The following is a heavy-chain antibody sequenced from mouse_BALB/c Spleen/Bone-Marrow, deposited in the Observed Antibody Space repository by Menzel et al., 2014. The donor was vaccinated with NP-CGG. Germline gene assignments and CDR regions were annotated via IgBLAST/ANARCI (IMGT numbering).Heavy chain of an antibody. Sequence: EVQLQQSGAELVKPGASVKLSCTASGFNIKDTYMHWVKQRPEQGLEWIGRIDPANGNTKYDPQFQGEATITADTSSNTACLQLSSLTSEDTAVYYCASYYYGSYGFAYWGQWTLVTVS. J-gene: IGHJ3*01. CDR1: GFNIKDTY. CDR2: IDPANGNT. D-gene: IGHD1-1*01. V-gene: IGHV14-3*02. CDR3: ASYYYGSYGFAY.